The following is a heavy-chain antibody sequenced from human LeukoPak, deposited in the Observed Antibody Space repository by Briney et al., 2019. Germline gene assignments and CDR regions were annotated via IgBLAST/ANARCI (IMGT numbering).Heavy chain of an antibody. D-gene: IGHD2-2*01. CDR2: ISAYNGNT. Sequence: ASVKVSCKASGYTFTSYGISWVRQAPGQGLEWMGWISAYNGNTNYAQKLQGRVTMTTDTSTSTAYMELSSLRSGDTAVYYCARLYCRSTSCYYYYGMDVWGQGTTVTVSS. V-gene: IGHV1-18*01. CDR3: ARLYCRSTSCYYYYGMDV. J-gene: IGHJ6*02. CDR1: GYTFTSYG.